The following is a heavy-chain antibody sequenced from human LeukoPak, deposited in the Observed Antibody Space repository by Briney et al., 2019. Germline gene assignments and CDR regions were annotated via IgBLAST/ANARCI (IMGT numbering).Heavy chain of an antibody. CDR3: ARHAIRRTLGSDY. CDR2: IYHSGST. Sequence: SETLSLTCAVSGYSISSGYYWGWIRQPPGMGLEWIGSIYHSGSTYYNPSLKSRVTISVDTSKNQFSLKLSSVTAADTAVYYCARHAIRRTLGSDYWGQGTLVTVSS. CDR1: GYSISSGYY. V-gene: IGHV4-38-2*01. J-gene: IGHJ4*02. D-gene: IGHD1-26*01.